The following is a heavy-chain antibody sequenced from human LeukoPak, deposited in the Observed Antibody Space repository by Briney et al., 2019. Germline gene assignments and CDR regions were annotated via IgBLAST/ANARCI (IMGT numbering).Heavy chain of an antibody. V-gene: IGHV4-34*01. CDR2: INHSGST. CDR1: GGSFSGYY. CDR3: ARGLPNAGEWELLAY. J-gene: IGHJ4*02. D-gene: IGHD1-26*01. Sequence: SETLSLTCAVYGGSFSGYYWSWIRQPPGKGLEWIGEINHSGSTNYNPSLKSRVTISVDTSKNQFSLKLSSATAADTAVYYCARGLPNAGEWELLAYWGQGTLVTVSS.